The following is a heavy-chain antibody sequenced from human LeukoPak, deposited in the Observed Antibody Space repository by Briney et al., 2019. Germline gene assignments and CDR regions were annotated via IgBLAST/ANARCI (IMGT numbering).Heavy chain of an antibody. J-gene: IGHJ5*02. CDR3: AKGTVVPLRFDP. D-gene: IGHD4-23*01. Sequence: GGSLRLSCAASGFTFTKYAMSWVRQAAGKGLEWVSAIGGSGTKTFYADSVKGRFTISRDNSKNTLYLQMNSLRAEDTAVYYCAKGTVVPLRFDPWGQGTLVTVSS. CDR1: GFTFTKYA. V-gene: IGHV3-23*01. CDR2: IGGSGTKT.